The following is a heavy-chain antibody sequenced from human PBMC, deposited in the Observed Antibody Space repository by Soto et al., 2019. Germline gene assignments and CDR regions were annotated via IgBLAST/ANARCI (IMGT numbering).Heavy chain of an antibody. CDR1: GFTLSSYA. V-gene: IGHV3-23*01. CDR3: AKSPARGLGGYFDY. J-gene: IGHJ4*02. D-gene: IGHD3-10*01. CDR2: ISGGGGRT. Sequence: HPVGSLRLSCAASGFTLSSYAMSWVRQAPGKGLEWVSTISGGGGRTYYADSVKGRFTISGDNSKNTLYLQMNSLRAEDTSVYYCAKSPARGLGGYFDYWGRGSLVTVSS.